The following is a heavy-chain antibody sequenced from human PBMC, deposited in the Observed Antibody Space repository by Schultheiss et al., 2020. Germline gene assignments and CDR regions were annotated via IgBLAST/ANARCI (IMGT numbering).Heavy chain of an antibody. Sequence: EGSLRLSCAASGFTFSSYGMHWVRQAPGKGLEWVAVIWYDGSNKYYADSVKGRFTISRDNSKNTLYLQMNSLRAEDTAVYYCARDPYNWNDGGVRYYYGMDVWGQGTTVTVSS. CDR2: IWYDGSNK. CDR3: ARDPYNWNDGGVRYYYGMDV. CDR1: GFTFSSYG. D-gene: IGHD1-20*01. J-gene: IGHJ6*02. V-gene: IGHV3-33*01.